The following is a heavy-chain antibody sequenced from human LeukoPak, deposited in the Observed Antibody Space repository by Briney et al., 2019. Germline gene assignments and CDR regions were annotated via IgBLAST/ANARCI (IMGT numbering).Heavy chain of an antibody. CDR2: IDYSGST. CDR1: GGSVSSGSYY. Sequence: SETLSLTCTVSGGSVSSGSYYWSWIRQPPGKGLEWIGCIDYSGSTYYNPSLKSRVTVPADTSKNQFSLKLTSVTAADTAVYYCARRWYHAYCDYWGQGSLVTVSS. J-gene: IGHJ4*02. V-gene: IGHV4-61*01. D-gene: IGHD2-15*01. CDR3: ARRWYHAYCDY.